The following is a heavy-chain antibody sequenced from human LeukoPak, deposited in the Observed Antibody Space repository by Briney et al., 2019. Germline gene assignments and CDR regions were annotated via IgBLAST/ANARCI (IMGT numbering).Heavy chain of an antibody. Sequence: ASVKVSCKASGYTFTSYGISWVRQAPGQGLEWMGWISAYNGNTNYAQKLQGRVTMTTDTSTSTAYMELRNLRSDDTAVYYCARDYYDSSGYYAAPGPLDVWGKGTTVTVSS. V-gene: IGHV1-18*01. CDR1: GYTFTSYG. CDR2: ISAYNGNT. J-gene: IGHJ6*04. CDR3: ARDYYDSSGYYAAPGPLDV. D-gene: IGHD3-22*01.